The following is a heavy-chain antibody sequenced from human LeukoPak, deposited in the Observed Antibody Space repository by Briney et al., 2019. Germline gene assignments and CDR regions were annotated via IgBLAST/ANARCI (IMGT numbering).Heavy chain of an antibody. CDR2: IKQGGSEK. CDR3: ARDLQYCSGGSCYSKGPKDY. J-gene: IGHJ4*02. V-gene: IGHV3-7*01. Sequence: GGSLRLSCAASGFTFSSYWMSWVRQAPGKGLEWVANIKQGGSEKYYVASVKGRFTISRDNAKNSLYLQMNSLRAEDTAVYDCARDLQYCSGGSCYSKGPKDYWSQGTLVTVSS. CDR1: GFTFSSYW. D-gene: IGHD2-15*01.